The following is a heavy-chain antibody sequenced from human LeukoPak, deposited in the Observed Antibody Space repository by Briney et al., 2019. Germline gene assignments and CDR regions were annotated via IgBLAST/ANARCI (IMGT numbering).Heavy chain of an antibody. D-gene: IGHD6-13*01. CDR2: INSDGSST. Sequence: GGSLRLSCVASGFTVSSNYVSWVRQAPGKGLVWVSRINSDGSSTSYADSVKGRFTISRDNAKNTLYLQMNSLRAEDTAVYYCARDPAVRVYSSSWINWFDPWGQGTLVTVSS. J-gene: IGHJ5*02. CDR3: ARDPAVRVYSSSWINWFDP. V-gene: IGHV3-74*01. CDR1: GFTVSSNY.